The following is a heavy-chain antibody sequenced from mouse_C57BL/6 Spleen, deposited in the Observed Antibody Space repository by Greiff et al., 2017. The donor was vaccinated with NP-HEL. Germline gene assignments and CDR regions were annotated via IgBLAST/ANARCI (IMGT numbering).Heavy chain of an antibody. CDR1: GYTFTDYY. CDR2: INPYNGGT. D-gene: IGHD3-2*02. J-gene: IGHJ2*01. V-gene: IGHV1-19*01. Sequence: EVQLQQSGPVLVKPGASVKMSCKASGYTFTDYYMNWVKQSHGKSLEWIGVINPYNGGTSYNQKFKGKATLTVDKSSSTAYMELNSLTSEDSAVYYCASSAKEGYYFDYWGQGTTLPVSS. CDR3: ASSAKEGYYFDY.